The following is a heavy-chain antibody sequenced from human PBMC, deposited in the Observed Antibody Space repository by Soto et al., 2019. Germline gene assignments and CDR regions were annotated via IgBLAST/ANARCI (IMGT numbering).Heavy chain of an antibody. J-gene: IGHJ3*02. CDR2: IYPFDSDT. Sequence: EEQLVQSGAEVKKPGESLKISCKASGYGFTGYWIGWVRQMPGKGLEWMGIIYPFDSDTRYSPSFQGQVTISADKSISTAYLQWSSLKASDTAMYYCARRVVTSIEAFDIWGQGTMVTVSS. V-gene: IGHV5-51*01. D-gene: IGHD5-12*01. CDR1: GYGFTGYW. CDR3: ARRVVTSIEAFDI.